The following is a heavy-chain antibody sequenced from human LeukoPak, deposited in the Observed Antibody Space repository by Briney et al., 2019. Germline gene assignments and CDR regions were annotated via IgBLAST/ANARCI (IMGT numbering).Heavy chain of an antibody. CDR2: FDPEDGET. Sequence: ASVKVSCKVSGYTLTELSMHWVRQAPGKGLEWLGGFDPEDGETIYAQKFQGRVTMTEDTSTDTAYMELSSLRSEDTAVYYCATAPRASNYYYGMDVWGKGTTVTVSS. CDR3: ATAPRASNYYYGMDV. CDR1: GYTLTELS. V-gene: IGHV1-24*01. J-gene: IGHJ6*04.